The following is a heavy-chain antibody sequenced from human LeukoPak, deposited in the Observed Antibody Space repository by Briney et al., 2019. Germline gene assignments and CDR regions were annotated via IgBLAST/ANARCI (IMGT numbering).Heavy chain of an antibody. CDR1: GYSINSGYY. Sequence: KPSETLSLTCAVSGYSINSGYYWGWIRQPPGKGLEWIGSIYHSESTYYNPSLKSRVTISVDTSSNQFSLKLSSVTAADTAVYYCARGGIAAAVLNWFDPWGQGTLVTVSS. CDR2: IYHSEST. D-gene: IGHD6-13*01. V-gene: IGHV4-38-2*01. J-gene: IGHJ5*02. CDR3: ARGGIAAAVLNWFDP.